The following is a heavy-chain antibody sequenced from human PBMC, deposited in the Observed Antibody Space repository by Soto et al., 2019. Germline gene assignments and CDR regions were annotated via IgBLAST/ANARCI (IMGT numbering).Heavy chain of an antibody. J-gene: IGHJ6*02. V-gene: IGHV5-51*01. Sequence: GESLKISCKGSVYSFTSYWIGWVRQMPGEGLEWMGIIYPGDSDTRYSPSFQGQVTISADKSISTAYLQWSSLKASDTAMYYCARRKRGDYYGSGMDVWGQGTTVKVCS. CDR2: IYPGDSDT. CDR1: VYSFTSYW. D-gene: IGHD3-10*01. CDR3: ARRKRGDYYGSGMDV.